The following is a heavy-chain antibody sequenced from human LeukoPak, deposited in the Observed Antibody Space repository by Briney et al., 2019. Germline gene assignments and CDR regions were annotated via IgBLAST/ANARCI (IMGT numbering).Heavy chain of an antibody. V-gene: IGHV3-48*02. CDR1: GFTFSSYS. D-gene: IGHD6-19*01. CDR3: ASRGAVAGTWDYYGMDV. CDR2: ISSSSSTI. Sequence: GGSLRLSCAASGFTFSSYSMNWVRQAPGKGLEWVSYISSSSSTIYYADSVKGRFTISRDNAKNSLYLQMNSLRDEDTAVYYCASRGAVAGTWDYYGMDVWGQGTTVTVSS. J-gene: IGHJ6*02.